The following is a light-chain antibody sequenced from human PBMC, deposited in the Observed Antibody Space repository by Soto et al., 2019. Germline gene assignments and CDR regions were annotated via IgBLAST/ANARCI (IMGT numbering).Light chain of an antibody. J-gene: IGLJ1*01. V-gene: IGLV1-40*01. CDR2: GNS. CDR1: SSNIGAGYD. CDR3: QSYDSSLSGSRV. Sequence: QAVVTQPPSVSGAPGQRFTISCTGTSSNIGAGYDVHWYQQLPGTAPKLLIYGNSNRPSGVPDRFSGSKSGTSASLAITGLQAEDEADYYCQSYDSSLSGSRVFGTGTKLTVL.